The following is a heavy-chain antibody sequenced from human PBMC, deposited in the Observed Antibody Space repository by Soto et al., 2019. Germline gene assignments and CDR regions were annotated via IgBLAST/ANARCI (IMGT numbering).Heavy chain of an antibody. V-gene: IGHV3-30-3*01. CDR3: ARERSWSGYYYGMDV. CDR2: ISYDGSNK. CDR1: GFTFSSYA. J-gene: IGHJ6*02. Sequence: GGSLRLSCAASGFTFSSYAMHWVRQAPGKGLEWVAVISYDGSNKYYADSVKGRFTISRDNSKNTLYLQMNSLRAEDTAVYYCARERSWSGYYYGMDVWGQGTTVTVSS. D-gene: IGHD3-3*01.